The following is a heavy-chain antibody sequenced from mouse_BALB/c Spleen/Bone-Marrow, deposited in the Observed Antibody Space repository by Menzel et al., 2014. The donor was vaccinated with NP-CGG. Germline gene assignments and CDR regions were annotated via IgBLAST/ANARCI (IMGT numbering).Heavy chain of an antibody. Sequence: EVKLVESGGGLVQPGGSRKLSCAASGFTFSSFGMHWIRQAPEKGLEWVAYISSGSSTFYYADTVKGRFTVSRDNPKNTLFLQMTGLRSEDTAMYYCARESGDYAGVDYWGQGTTLTVSS. V-gene: IGHV5-17*02. D-gene: IGHD2-13*01. J-gene: IGHJ2*01. CDR2: ISSGSSTF. CDR1: GFTFSSFG. CDR3: ARESGDYAGVDY.